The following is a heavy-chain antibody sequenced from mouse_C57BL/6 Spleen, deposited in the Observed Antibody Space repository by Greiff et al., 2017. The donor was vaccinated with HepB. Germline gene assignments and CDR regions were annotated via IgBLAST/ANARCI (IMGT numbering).Heavy chain of an antibody. CDR3: ARYYYGSPYYAMDY. J-gene: IGHJ4*01. Sequence: EVKLMESGPELVKPGASVKISCKASGYSFTDYNMNWVKQSNGKSLEWIGVINPNYGTTSYNQKFKGKATLTVDQSSSTAYMQLNSLTSEDSAVYYCARYYYGSPYYAMDYWGQGTSVTVSS. V-gene: IGHV1-39*01. D-gene: IGHD1-1*01. CDR2: INPNYGTT. CDR1: GYSFTDYN.